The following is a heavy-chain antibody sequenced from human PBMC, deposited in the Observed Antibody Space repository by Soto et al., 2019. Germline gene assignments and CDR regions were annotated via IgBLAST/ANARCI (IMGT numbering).Heavy chain of an antibody. CDR2: IHYSGST. D-gene: IGHD1-26*01. Sequence: QVQLQESGPGLVKPSETLSLRCTVSGGSISSYYWSWIRQPPGKGLEWIGYIHYSGSTKYNPSLKSRVTISVDPSKNQFPLNLSSVTAADTPVYYCAIAGWGLLPYWYFDLWGRGTLVTVSS. J-gene: IGHJ2*01. V-gene: IGHV4-59*01. CDR1: GGSISSYY. CDR3: AIAGWGLLPYWYFDL.